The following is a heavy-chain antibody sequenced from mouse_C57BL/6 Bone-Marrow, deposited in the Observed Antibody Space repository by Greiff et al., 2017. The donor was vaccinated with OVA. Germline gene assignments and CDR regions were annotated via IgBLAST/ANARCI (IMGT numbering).Heavy chain of an antibody. CDR3: ARRCAGCYWYFDV. J-gene: IGHJ1*03. CDR2: IYWDDDK. Sequence: QVTLKVCGPGILQSSQTLSLTCSFSGFSLSTSGMGVSWIRQPSGQGLEWLAHIYWDDDKRYNPSLKSRLTISKDTSRNQVFLNLSSVDTADTAPSYCARRCAGCYWYFDVWGTGTTVTVSS. D-gene: IGHD2-2*01. CDR1: GFSLSTSGMG. V-gene: IGHV8-12*01.